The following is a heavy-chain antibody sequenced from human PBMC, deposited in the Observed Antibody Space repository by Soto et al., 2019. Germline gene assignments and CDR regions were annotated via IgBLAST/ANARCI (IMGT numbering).Heavy chain of an antibody. CDR2: INSDSSSI. D-gene: IGHD3-10*01. J-gene: IGHJ4*02. CDR3: ARGSYYIDY. Sequence: GGSLRLSCAASGFTFSSYSMNWVRQAPGKGLVWVSCINSDSSSIYYADSVKGRFTISRDNAKNTLYLQMNSLRAEDTAVYYCARGSYYIDYWGQGTLVTVSS. CDR1: GFTFSSYS. V-gene: IGHV3-48*04.